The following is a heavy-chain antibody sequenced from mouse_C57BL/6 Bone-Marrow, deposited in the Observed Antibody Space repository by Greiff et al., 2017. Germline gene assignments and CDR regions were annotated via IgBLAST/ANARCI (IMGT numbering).Heavy chain of an antibody. J-gene: IGHJ2*01. V-gene: IGHV1-18*01. CDR3: ARRNDYLAY. D-gene: IGHD2-3*01. CDR1: GYTFTDYN. Sequence: VQLQQSGPELVKPGASVKIPCKASGYTFTDYNVDWVKQNHGKSLEWIGDINPNNGGTIYNQKFKGKATLTVDKSSSTAYMELRSLTAEDTAVYYCARRNDYLAYWGQGTPLTVSS. CDR2: INPNNGGT.